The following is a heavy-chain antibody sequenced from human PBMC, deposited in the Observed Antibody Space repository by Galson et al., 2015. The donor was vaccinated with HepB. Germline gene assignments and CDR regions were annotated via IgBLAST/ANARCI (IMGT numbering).Heavy chain of an antibody. V-gene: IGHV3-64D*06. J-gene: IGHJ4*02. CDR2: ISSNGGST. CDR3: VKDLLVGANALSNDFDY. CDR1: GFTFSSYA. D-gene: IGHD1-26*01. Sequence: LRLSCAASGFTFSSYAMHWVRQAPGKGLEYVSAISSNGGSTYYADSVKGRFTIPRDNSKNTLYLQMSSLRAEDTAVYYCVKDLLVGANALSNDFDYWGQGTLVTVSS.